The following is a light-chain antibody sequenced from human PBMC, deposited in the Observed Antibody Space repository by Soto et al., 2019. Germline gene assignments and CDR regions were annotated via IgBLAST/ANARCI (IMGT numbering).Light chain of an antibody. CDR3: QQYEKWPPSIT. CDR2: GAS. V-gene: IGKV3-15*01. CDR1: QSVRSN. J-gene: IGKJ5*01. Sequence: EIVMTQSPGTLSVSPGDRVTLSCRASQSVRSNSAWYQQKPGQAPRLLIYGASTRATGISARFSGSGSGTEFTLTISSLQSEDFAVYYCQQYEKWPPSITSGQGTRLEIK.